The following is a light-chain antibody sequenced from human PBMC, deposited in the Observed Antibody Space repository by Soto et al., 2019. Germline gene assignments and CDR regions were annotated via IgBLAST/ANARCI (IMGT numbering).Light chain of an antibody. CDR1: QTVHTN. V-gene: IGKV3-15*01. Sequence: ETVMTQSAATLSVSPGYRVTLSCRASQTVHTNLAWFQQKPFQAPNLPIYGASPRDTGVPARFSGSGSGTDFTLTISSLEPEDFALYDGQQRSNWTITFGQGTRLEIK. CDR3: QQRSNWTIT. J-gene: IGKJ5*01. CDR2: GAS.